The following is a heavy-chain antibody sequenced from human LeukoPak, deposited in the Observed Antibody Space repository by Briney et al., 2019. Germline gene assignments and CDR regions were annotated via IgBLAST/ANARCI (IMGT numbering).Heavy chain of an antibody. J-gene: IGHJ6*03. CDR3: ARDSIIAAAGNDPNYYYYYMDV. CDR1: GFTFSSYW. Sequence: GGSLRLSCAASGFTFSSYWMTWVRQSPGKGLEWVADINPDGSQKYSVDSVKGRFTISRDNAKNSLYLQMNSLRAEDTAVYYCARDSIIAAAGNDPNYYYYYMDVWGKGTTVTVSS. D-gene: IGHD6-13*01. CDR2: INPDGSQK. V-gene: IGHV3-7*01.